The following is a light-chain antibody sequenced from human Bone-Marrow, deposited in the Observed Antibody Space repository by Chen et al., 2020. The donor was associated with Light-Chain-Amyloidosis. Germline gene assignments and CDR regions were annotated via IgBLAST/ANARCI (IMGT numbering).Light chain of an antibody. CDR1: QTISSNY. Sequence: EIVLTQSPGTLSLSPGEGANLSCRARQTISSNYLTWYQPKFGQAPRLLICGSSSRATGIPDRFTGSGSGTDFTLTINSLEPEDFAMCYCQQYGTSPLTFRGGTKVEI. CDR3: QQYGTSPLT. V-gene: IGKV3-20*01. CDR2: GSS. J-gene: IGKJ4*01.